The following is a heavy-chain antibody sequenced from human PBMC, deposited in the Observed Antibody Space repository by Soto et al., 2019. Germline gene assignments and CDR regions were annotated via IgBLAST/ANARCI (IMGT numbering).Heavy chain of an antibody. V-gene: IGHV1-69*13. D-gene: IGHD2-2*01. Sequence: SVKVSCKASGGTFSSYAISWVRQAPGQGLEWMGGIIPIFGTANYAQKFQGRVTITADESTSTAYMELSSLRSEDTAVYYCARDIVLVPAAPPHYGMDVWGQGTTVTVSS. CDR1: GGTFSSYA. CDR3: ARDIVLVPAAPPHYGMDV. CDR2: IIPIFGTA. J-gene: IGHJ6*02.